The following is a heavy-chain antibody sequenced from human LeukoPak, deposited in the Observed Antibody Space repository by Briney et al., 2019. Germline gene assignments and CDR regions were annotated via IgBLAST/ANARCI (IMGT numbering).Heavy chain of an antibody. CDR3: ARAVGSSESNWFDP. V-gene: IGHV4-39*01. Sequence: SETLSLTCTVSGGSISSRTYYLGWIRHPPGKGLEWIGSSYYSGSTYYNPSLKSRVTISVDTSKNQFSLKLSSVTAADTAVYYCARAVGSSESNWFDPWGQGTLATVSS. J-gene: IGHJ5*02. CDR2: SYYSGST. CDR1: GGSISSRTYY. D-gene: IGHD1-26*01.